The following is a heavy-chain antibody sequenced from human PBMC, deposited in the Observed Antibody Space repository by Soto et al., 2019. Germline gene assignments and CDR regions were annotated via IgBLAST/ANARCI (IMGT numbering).Heavy chain of an antibody. J-gene: IGHJ6*02. D-gene: IGHD1-26*01. CDR1: GGSISSSSYY. CDR2: IYYSGST. Sequence: SETLSLTCTVSGGSISSSSYYWGWIRQPPGKGLEWIGSIYYSGSTYYNPSLKSRVTISVDTSKNQFSLKLSSVTAADTAVYYCSLGATDYYYGMDVWGQGTTVTVSS. V-gene: IGHV4-39*01. CDR3: SLGATDYYYGMDV.